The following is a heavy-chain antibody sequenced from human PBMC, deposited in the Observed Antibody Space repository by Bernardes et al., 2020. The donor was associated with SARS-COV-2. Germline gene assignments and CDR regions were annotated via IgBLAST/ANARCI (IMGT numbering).Heavy chain of an antibody. V-gene: IGHV3-23*01. Sequence: GGSLRLSCAASGFPFNNYAITWVRQAPGKGLEWVSAVSGSGGSTYYADYVKGRFSISSDNSKNTLYLQMNSLRADDTALYFCARGRDCTSASCYGSVDCWGQGTLVTVSS. D-gene: IGHD2-2*01. J-gene: IGHJ4*02. CDR1: GFPFNNYA. CDR2: VSGSGGST. CDR3: ARGRDCTSASCYGSVDC.